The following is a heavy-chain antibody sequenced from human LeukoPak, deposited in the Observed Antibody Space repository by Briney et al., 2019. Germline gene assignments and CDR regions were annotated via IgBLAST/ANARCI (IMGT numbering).Heavy chain of an antibody. Sequence: SETLSLTCTVSGGSISSYYWSWIRQPPGKGLEWIGSIYHSGSTYYNPSLKSRVTISVDTSKNQFSLKLSSVTAADTAVYYCAREMLDYGDTIGYFDYWGQGTLVTVSS. D-gene: IGHD4-17*01. CDR1: GGSISSYY. V-gene: IGHV4-38-2*02. CDR3: AREMLDYGDTIGYFDY. CDR2: IYHSGST. J-gene: IGHJ4*02.